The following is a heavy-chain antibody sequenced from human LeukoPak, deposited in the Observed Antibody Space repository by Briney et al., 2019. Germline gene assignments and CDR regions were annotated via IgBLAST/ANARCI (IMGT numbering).Heavy chain of an antibody. CDR1: GGSISSSGYY. Sequence: PSETLSLTCTVSGGSISSSGYYWGWIRQPPGKGLEWIGSIYYSGSTYYNPSLKSRVTISVDTSKNQFSLKLSSVTAADTAVYYCASVNHPWMGSSSTNAFDYWGQGTLVTVSS. CDR2: IYYSGST. D-gene: IGHD2-2*01. J-gene: IGHJ4*02. CDR3: ASVNHPWMGSSSTNAFDY. V-gene: IGHV4-39*07.